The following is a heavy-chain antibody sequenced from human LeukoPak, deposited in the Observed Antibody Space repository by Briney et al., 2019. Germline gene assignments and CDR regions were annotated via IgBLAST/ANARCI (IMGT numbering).Heavy chain of an antibody. V-gene: IGHV4-59*01. Sequence: SETLSLTCTVSGASISSYSWSWIRQPPGKGLEWIGYIYSTGNTNYNPSLKSRVTISLDTSKNQFSLRLSSVTAADTAVYYCTRSLGVVIHGGMDVWGQGTTVTVSS. J-gene: IGHJ6*02. CDR2: IYSTGNT. D-gene: IGHD3-3*01. CDR3: TRSLGVVIHGGMDV. CDR1: GASISSYS.